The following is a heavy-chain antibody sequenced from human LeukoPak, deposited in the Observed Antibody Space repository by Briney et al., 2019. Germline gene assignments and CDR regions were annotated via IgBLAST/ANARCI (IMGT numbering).Heavy chain of an antibody. J-gene: IGHJ4*02. V-gene: IGHV3-48*04. CDR1: GFSLINYN. D-gene: IGHD6-19*01. CDR3: ARVSSGCSLDY. Sequence: GGSLRLSCVASGFSLINYNMNWVRQAPGKGLEWVSFISSGSATTHYADSVKGRFTISRDNAKSSLYLQMNSLRVEDTAVYYCARVSSGCSLDYWGQGALVTVSS. CDR2: ISSGSATT.